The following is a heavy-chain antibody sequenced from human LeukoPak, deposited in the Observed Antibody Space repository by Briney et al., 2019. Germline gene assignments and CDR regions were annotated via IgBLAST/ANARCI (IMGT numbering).Heavy chain of an antibody. CDR2: ISSSGSTI. J-gene: IGHJ4*02. Sequence: GGSLRLSCAASGFTFSSYEMNWVRQAPGKGLEWVSYISSSGSTIYYADSVKGRFTISRDNAKNSLYLQMNSLRAEDTAVYYCAGVRDYGGNSPIDYWGQGTLVTVSS. CDR1: GFTFSSYE. V-gene: IGHV3-48*03. CDR3: AGVRDYGGNSPIDY. D-gene: IGHD4-23*01.